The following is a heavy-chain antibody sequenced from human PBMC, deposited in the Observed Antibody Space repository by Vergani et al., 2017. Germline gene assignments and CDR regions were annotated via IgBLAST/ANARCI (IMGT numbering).Heavy chain of an antibody. Sequence: EVQLVESGGGLVQPGRSLRLSCAASGFPFDDYAMHWVRQAPGKGLEWVSGISWNSGSIGYADSVKGRFTISGDNAKNSLYLQMNSLRAEDTALYYCAKDGYYGSGYMDVWGKGTTVTVSS. D-gene: IGHD3-10*01. CDR2: ISWNSGSI. CDR3: AKDGYYGSGYMDV. V-gene: IGHV3-9*01. CDR1: GFPFDDYA. J-gene: IGHJ6*03.